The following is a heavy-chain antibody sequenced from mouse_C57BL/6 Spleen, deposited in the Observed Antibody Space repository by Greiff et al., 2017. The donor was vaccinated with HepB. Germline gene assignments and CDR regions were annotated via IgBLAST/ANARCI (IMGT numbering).Heavy chain of an antibody. J-gene: IGHJ1*03. D-gene: IGHD2-4*01. CDR3: ARDDYDYDVRYFDV. CDR1: GFTFSSYA. V-gene: IGHV5-4*01. CDR2: ISDGGSYT. Sequence: EVQGVESGGGLVKPGGSLKLSCAASGFTFSSYAMSWVRQTPEKRLEWVATISDGGSYTYYPDNVKGRFTISRDNAKNNLYLQMSHLKSEDTAMYYCARDDYDYDVRYFDVWGTGTPVTVSS.